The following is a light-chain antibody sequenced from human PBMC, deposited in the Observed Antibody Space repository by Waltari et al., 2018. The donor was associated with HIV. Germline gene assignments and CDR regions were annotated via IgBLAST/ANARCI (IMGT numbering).Light chain of an antibody. J-gene: IGKJ2*01. V-gene: IGKV1-5*03. CDR1: QIIDYW. CDR2: KTS. Sequence: DVQMTQSPSTLSASVAHRVSITCRASQIIDYWLDWYQQKPGQPPKLLIYKTSYLESGVPTRFSGSGSGADFTLTIDGLQPEDFATYYCQQYNSHSYTFGQGTKLDIK. CDR3: QQYNSHSYT.